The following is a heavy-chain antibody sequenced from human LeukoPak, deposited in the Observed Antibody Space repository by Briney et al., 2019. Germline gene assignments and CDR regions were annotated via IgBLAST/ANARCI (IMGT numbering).Heavy chain of an antibody. J-gene: IGHJ4*02. Sequence: VASVKVSCKASGYTFTGYYIHWVRQAPGQGLEWMGWINPYSGGTNYAQKFQGRVTMTRDTSISTAYMELSRLRSDDTAVYYCVRDRTKYCSSTSCPLDYWGQGTLVTVSS. CDR1: GYTFTGYY. CDR2: INPYSGGT. CDR3: VRDRTKYCSSTSCPLDY. D-gene: IGHD2-2*01. V-gene: IGHV1-2*02.